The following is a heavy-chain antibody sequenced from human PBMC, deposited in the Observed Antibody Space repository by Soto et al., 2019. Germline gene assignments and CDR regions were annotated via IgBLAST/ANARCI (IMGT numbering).Heavy chain of an antibody. CDR1: GDTFSFYS. V-gene: IGHV1-69*02. J-gene: IGHJ4*02. CDR2: VNPILSLS. CDR3: ATSYGSGYRAFDY. D-gene: IGHD3-10*01. Sequence: QVQLVQSGAEVKRPGSSVKVSCKASGDTFSFYSINWVRQAPGLGLEWMGRVNPILSLSNYAKRFQGRVTMTADKSTGTAYMVISSLRSEDTAIYYCATSYGSGYRAFDYWGQGAQVIVSS.